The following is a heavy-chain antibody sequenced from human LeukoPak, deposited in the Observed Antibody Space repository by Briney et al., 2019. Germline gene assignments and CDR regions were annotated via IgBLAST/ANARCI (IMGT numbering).Heavy chain of an antibody. CDR2: ISAYNGNT. Sequence: ASVKVSCKASGFSFTSYGIGWVRQATGQGLEWMGWISAYNGNTKYPQKFQGRVTMTTDTSTSTAHMELKSLRSDDTAVYYCARRVGGLRYFDSWGLGTLVTVSS. CDR3: ARRVGGLRYFDS. J-gene: IGHJ4*02. V-gene: IGHV1-18*01. CDR1: GFSFTSYG. D-gene: IGHD1-26*01.